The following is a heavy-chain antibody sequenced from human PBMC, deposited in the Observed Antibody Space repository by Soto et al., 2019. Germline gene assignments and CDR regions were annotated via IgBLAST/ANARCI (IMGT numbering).Heavy chain of an antibody. Sequence: QVQLVESGGGVVQPGRSLRLSCAASGFTFSSYGMHWVRQAPGKGLEWVAVISYDGSNKYYADSVKGRFTISRDNSKNTLYLQMNSLRAEDTAVYYCAKDLAPKVVITVPFDYWGQGTLVTVSS. CDR1: GFTFSSYG. CDR2: ISYDGSNK. V-gene: IGHV3-30*18. CDR3: AKDLAPKVVITVPFDY. J-gene: IGHJ4*02. D-gene: IGHD3-22*01.